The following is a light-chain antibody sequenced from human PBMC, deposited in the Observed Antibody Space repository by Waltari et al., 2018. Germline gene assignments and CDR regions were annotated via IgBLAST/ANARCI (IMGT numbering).Light chain of an antibody. J-gene: IGLJ1*01. CDR1: SSDVGTDNY. CDR3: SSYAGNNICV. Sequence: QSALTQPPSASGSPGQSVNITCPWPSSDVGTDNYVTRYQQYPVKAPKLLIYEVPKRPSGVPDRFSASKSGNTASLTVSGLQAEDEADYYCSSYAGNNICVFGTGTKVTVL. V-gene: IGLV2-8*01. CDR2: EVP.